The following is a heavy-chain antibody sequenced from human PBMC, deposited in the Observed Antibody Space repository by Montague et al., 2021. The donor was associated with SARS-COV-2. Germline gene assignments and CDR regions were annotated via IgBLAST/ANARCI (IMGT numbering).Heavy chain of an antibody. V-gene: IGHV3-30-3*01. CDR1: GFTFSSYA. J-gene: IGHJ4*02. CDR2: ISYDGSNK. Sequence: SLRLSCAASGFTFSSYAMHWVRQAPGEGLEWVAVISYDGSNKYYADSVKGRFTISRDNSKNTLYLQMNSLRAEDTAVYYCARDLVGWGSPFDYWGQGTLVPVSS. CDR3: ARDLVGWGSPFDY. D-gene: IGHD7-27*01.